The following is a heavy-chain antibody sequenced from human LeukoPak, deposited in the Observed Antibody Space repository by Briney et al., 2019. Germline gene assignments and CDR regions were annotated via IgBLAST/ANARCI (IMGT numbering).Heavy chain of an antibody. CDR2: INPNSGGT. D-gene: IGHD3-3*01. CDR1: GYTFTGYY. J-gene: IGHJ5*02. CDR3: ARDRAYYDFWTPGFDP. V-gene: IGHV1-2*02. Sequence: ASVKVSCKASGYTFTGYYMHWVRQAPGQGLEWMGWINPNSGGTNYAQKFQGRVTMTRDTSISTAYMELSRLRSDDTAVHYCARDRAYYDFWTPGFDPWGQGTLVTVSS.